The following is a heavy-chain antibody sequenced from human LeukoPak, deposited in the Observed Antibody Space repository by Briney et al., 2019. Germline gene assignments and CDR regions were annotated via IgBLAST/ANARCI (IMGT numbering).Heavy chain of an antibody. CDR3: ARGPVSSSWYNYYYYMDV. CDR1: GDSVSSNSAA. J-gene: IGHJ6*03. D-gene: IGHD6-13*01. V-gene: IGHV6-1*01. CDR2: TYYRSKWYN. Sequence: SQTLSLTCAISGDSVSSNSAAWNWIRQSPSRGLEWLGRTYYRSKWYNDYAVSVKSRITVNPDTSKNQFSLQLNSVTPEDTAVYYCARGPVSSSWYNYYYYMDVWGKGTTVTISS.